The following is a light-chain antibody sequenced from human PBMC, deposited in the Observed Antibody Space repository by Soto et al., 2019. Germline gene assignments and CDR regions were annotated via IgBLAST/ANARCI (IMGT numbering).Light chain of an antibody. CDR3: QHFDDSLT. Sequence: EVVLTQSPCTLSLSPGERGTLSCRASQSVDSSTLAWYQQKPGQAPRLLISGASKRATGTPDRFSGSGSGTDFTLTISRLEPEDFAVYYCQHFDDSLTFGGGTKVEIK. J-gene: IGKJ4*01. CDR1: QSVDSST. V-gene: IGKV3-20*01. CDR2: GAS.